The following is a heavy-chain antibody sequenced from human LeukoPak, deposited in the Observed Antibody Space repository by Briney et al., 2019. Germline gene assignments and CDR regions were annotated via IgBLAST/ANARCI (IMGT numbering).Heavy chain of an antibody. V-gene: IGHV3-23*01. D-gene: IGHD6-19*01. Sequence: XGSLRLSCAASGFTFSSYAMSWVRQAPGKGLEWVSAISGSGGSTYYADSVKGRFTISRDNSKNTLYLQMNSLRAEDTAVYYCAKGIAVAGEFDYWGQGTLVTVSS. CDR2: ISGSGGST. CDR1: GFTFSSYA. CDR3: AKGIAVAGEFDY. J-gene: IGHJ4*02.